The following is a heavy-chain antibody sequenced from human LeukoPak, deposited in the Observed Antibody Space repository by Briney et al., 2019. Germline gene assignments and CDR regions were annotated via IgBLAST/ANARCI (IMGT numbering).Heavy chain of an antibody. J-gene: IGHJ4*02. CDR2: ISYGGSTV. CDR1: GFTLSVNY. Sequence: PGGSLSLSCEASGFTLSVNYMSWMRESPGKGREGVWYISYGGSTVYHADSVQGRFTISRDNAKKSMYLQMNSLRDEDTAMYFCARTMGNWSGQSAFFDYWGQGTLVTVSS. D-gene: IGHD1-1*01. V-gene: IGHV3-11*01. CDR3: ARTMGNWSGQSAFFDY.